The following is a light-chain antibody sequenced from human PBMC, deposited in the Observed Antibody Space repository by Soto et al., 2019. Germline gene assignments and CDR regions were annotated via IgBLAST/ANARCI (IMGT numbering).Light chain of an antibody. Sequence: QSALTQPASVSGSPGQAITISCTGASIYVGTYNLVSWYQQHPAKAPKLMIYEVTKRPPGVSSRFSGAKSGNTASLTISGFQAEDEAGYYCCSCGNDNWVFGGGTKLTVL. V-gene: IGLV2-23*02. J-gene: IGLJ3*02. CDR1: SIYVGTYNL. CDR3: CSCGNDNWV. CDR2: EVT.